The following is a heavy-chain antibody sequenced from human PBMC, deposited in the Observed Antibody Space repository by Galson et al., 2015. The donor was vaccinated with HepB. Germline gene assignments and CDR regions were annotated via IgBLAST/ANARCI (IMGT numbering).Heavy chain of an antibody. CDR1: GFTFSSYS. Sequence: SLRLSCAVSGFTFSSYSMNWVRQAPGKGLEWVSSITSSSTYIYYADSVKGRFTISRDNAKNSLFLQMDSLRAEDTAVYYCARLGPGGSGDYDPWYFDLWGRGTLVTVSS. V-gene: IGHV3-21*01. D-gene: IGHD4-17*01. CDR3: ARLGPGGSGDYDPWYFDL. CDR2: ITSSSTYI. J-gene: IGHJ2*01.